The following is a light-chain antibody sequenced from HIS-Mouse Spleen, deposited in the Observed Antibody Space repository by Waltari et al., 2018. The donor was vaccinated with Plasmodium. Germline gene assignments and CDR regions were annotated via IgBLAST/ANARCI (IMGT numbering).Light chain of an antibody. J-gene: IGLJ2*01. CDR3: SSYTSSSTLEV. V-gene: IGLV2-14*01. Sequence: QSPLTPPASVSGSPVQSINISCTVPSSDVGGYNYFAWYQQHPCTAPKLMIYEVSNRPSGVSNRFSGSKSGNTASLTISGLQAEDEADYYCSSYTSSSTLEVFGGGTKLTVL. CDR1: SSDVGGYNY. CDR2: EVS.